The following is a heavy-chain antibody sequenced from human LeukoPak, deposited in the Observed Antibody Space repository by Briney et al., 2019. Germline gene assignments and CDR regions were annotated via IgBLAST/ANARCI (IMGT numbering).Heavy chain of an antibody. CDR3: AKDYTATVTTHADY. CDR2: ISXXGXXX. Sequence: GRSLRLSSAASGFTFSSYGMHWVRQAPGKXXXXXXVISXXGXXXXYXXXXXXXXXXXXXXXXNTLYLQMNSLRAEDTAVYYCAKDYTATVTTHADYWGQGTLVTVSS. CDR1: GFTFSSYG. D-gene: IGHD4-17*01. J-gene: IGHJ4*02. V-gene: IGHV3-30*18.